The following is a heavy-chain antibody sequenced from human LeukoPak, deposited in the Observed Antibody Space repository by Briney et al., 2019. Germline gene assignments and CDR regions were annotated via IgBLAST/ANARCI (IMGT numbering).Heavy chain of an antibody. CDR1: GFTFSSYW. CDR2: IKQDGSEK. V-gene: IGHV3-7*01. Sequence: GGSLRLSCAASGFTFSSYWMNWVRQAPGKGLEWVANIKQDGSEKKYVDSVKGRFTISKDNSKNTLYLQMNSLRVEDTAVYYCARDVGYNWLEIDYWGQGTLVTVSS. CDR3: ARDVGYNWLEIDY. D-gene: IGHD5-24*01. J-gene: IGHJ4*02.